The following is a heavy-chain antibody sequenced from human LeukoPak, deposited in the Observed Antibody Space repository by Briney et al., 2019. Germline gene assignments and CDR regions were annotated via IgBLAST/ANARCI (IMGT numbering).Heavy chain of an antibody. D-gene: IGHD3-16*01. CDR3: ARFVRGTYYFDY. CDR2: IYYSGST. CDR1: GGSISSYY. Sequence: SETLSLTCTVSGGSISSYYWSWIRQPPGKGLEWIGYIYYSGSTNYNPSLKSRVTISVDTSKNRFSLKLSSVTAADTAVYYCARFVRGTYYFDYWGQGTLVTVSS. V-gene: IGHV4-59*08. J-gene: IGHJ4*02.